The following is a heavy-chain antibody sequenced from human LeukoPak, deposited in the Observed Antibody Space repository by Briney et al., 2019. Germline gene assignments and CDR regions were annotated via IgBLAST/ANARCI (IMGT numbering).Heavy chain of an antibody. CDR3: ARDSLGDPTYYFDY. CDR1: GFTFSSYA. D-gene: IGHD3-10*01. J-gene: IGHJ4*02. CDR2: ISYDGSNK. V-gene: IGHV3-30*04. Sequence: PGRSLRLSCAASGFTFSSYAMHWVRQAPGKGLEWVAVISYDGSNKQYADSVRGRFTISRDNSKNTLYVQMNSLRAEDTAVYYCARDSLGDPTYYFDYWGQGTLVTVSS.